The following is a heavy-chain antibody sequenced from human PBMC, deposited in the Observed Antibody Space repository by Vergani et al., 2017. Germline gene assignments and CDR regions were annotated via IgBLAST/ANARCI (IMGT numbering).Heavy chain of an antibody. CDR3: TTDPQYCGDGSCYWLRDHHYYGMDV. J-gene: IGHJ6*02. Sequence: EVQLVESGGGIVKPGGSLRLSCVASGFSFRNAWMNWVRRTPGKGLEWVGRIKSTFDRGTTDYAAAVKGRFTISRDDSKNTLFLQMNGLKTEDIGVYYCTTDPQYCGDGSCYWLRDHHYYGMDVWGQGTTVTVSS. D-gene: IGHD2-21*01. V-gene: IGHV3-15*07. CDR1: GFSFRNAW. CDR2: IKSTFDRGTT.